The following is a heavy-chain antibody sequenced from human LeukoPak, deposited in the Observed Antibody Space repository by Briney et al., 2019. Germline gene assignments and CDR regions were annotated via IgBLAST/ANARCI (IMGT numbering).Heavy chain of an antibody. D-gene: IGHD2-2*01. CDR3: ARAPRGNSGYCSSPSCTDHRYNWFDP. J-gene: IGHJ5*02. CDR1: GYTFTSYV. V-gene: IGHV1-3*01. Sequence: GASVKVSCKTSGYTFTSYVITWVRQAPGQRLEWMGWINAGNGNTKYSQKFQGRVTITRDTSASTAYMEVSSLRSEDTAVYYCARAPRGNSGYCSSPSCTDHRYNWFDPWGQGTLVTVSS. CDR2: INAGNGNT.